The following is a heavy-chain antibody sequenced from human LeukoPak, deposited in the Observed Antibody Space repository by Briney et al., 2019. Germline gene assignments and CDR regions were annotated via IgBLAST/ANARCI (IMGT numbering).Heavy chain of an antibody. V-gene: IGHV3-21*01. Sequence: GGSLRLSCAASGFTFSSYSMNWVRQAPGKGLEWVSFISSSSSYIYYADLVKGRFTISRDNAKNSLYLQMNSLRAEDTAVYYCARDLFDCSSTSCSPGDYYYYMDVWGKGTTVTVSS. CDR3: ARDLFDCSSTSCSPGDYYYYMDV. J-gene: IGHJ6*03. CDR1: GFTFSSYS. D-gene: IGHD2-2*01. CDR2: ISSSSSYI.